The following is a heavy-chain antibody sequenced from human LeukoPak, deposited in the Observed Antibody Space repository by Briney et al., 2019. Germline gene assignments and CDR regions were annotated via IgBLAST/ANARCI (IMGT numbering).Heavy chain of an antibody. J-gene: IGHJ5*02. V-gene: IGHV3-53*01. CDR1: GFTVSSNY. CDR2: LYSGGQT. Sequence: GGSLRLSCAASGFTVSSNYMSWVRQAPGKGLGWVSVLYSGGQTYYADSVKGRFTISRDNSKNTLYLQMNSLRDEDTAVYYCARHDWFEPWGQGTRVTVSS. CDR3: ARHDWFEP.